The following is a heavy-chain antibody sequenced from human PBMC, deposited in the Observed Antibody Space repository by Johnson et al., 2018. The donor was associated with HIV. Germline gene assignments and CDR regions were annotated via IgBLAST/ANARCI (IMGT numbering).Heavy chain of an antibody. J-gene: IGHJ3*02. Sequence: EVQVVESGGGLVQPDRSLRLSCAASGFTFDDYAMHWVRQAPGKGLEWVSGISWNSGSIGYADSVKGRFTISRDNAKNSLYLQMNSLRADDTALYYCAKDIDCSGGSCSDIWGQGTMVTVSS. D-gene: IGHD2-15*01. V-gene: IGHV3-9*01. CDR2: ISWNSGSI. CDR1: GFTFDDYA. CDR3: AKDIDCSGGSCSDI.